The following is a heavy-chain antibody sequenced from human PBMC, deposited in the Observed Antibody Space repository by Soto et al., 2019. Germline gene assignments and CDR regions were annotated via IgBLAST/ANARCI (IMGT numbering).Heavy chain of an antibody. D-gene: IGHD5-18*01. J-gene: IGHJ6*02. CDR2: IYYSGST. CDR3: ARDPLPYSHGLGEGYYYYGMDV. V-gene: IGHV4-31*03. Sequence: SETLSLTCTVSGGSISSGGYYWSWIRQHPGKGLEWIGYIYYSGSTYYNPSLKSRVTISVDTSKNQFSLKLSSVTAADTAVYYCARDPLPYSHGLGEGYYYYGMDVWGQGTTVTVSS. CDR1: GGSISSGGYY.